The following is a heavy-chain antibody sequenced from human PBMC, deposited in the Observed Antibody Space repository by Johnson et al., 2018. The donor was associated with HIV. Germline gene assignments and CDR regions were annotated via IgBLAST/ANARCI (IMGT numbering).Heavy chain of an antibody. CDR3: ARENWGQRMNAFDI. Sequence: QVQLVESGGGLVQPGGSLRLPCAASGFTFSDYYMSWIRQAPGKGLEWVAVISYDGSNKYYADSVKGRFTISRDNSKNTLYLQMNSLRAEDTAVYYCARENWGQRMNAFDIWGQGTMVTVSS. CDR1: GFTFSDYY. J-gene: IGHJ3*02. D-gene: IGHD7-27*01. V-gene: IGHV3-30*03. CDR2: ISYDGSNK.